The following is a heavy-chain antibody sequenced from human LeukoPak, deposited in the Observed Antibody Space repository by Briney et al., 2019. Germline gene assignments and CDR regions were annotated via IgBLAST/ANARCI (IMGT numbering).Heavy chain of an antibody. V-gene: IGHV3-74*01. D-gene: IGHD3-16*01. J-gene: IGHJ5*01. CDR1: GFTISSDW. CDR2: IIGDGRST. CDR3: VRGLDS. Sequence: GGSLRLFCAASGFTISSDWMHWVRQAPGKGLVCVSYIIGDGRSTNYADSVRSRFPLSRDKAQKTLYLQMNSLRDEDTAVYYCVRGLDSWGLGTLVTVSS.